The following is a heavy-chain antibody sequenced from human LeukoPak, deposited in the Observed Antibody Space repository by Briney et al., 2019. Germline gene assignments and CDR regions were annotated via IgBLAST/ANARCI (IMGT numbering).Heavy chain of an antibody. CDR2: INPNSGGT. D-gene: IGHD4-23*01. Sequence: GASVKVSCKASGYTFTGYYMHWVRQAPGQGLEWMGWINPNSGGTNYAQKFQGRVTMTRDTSISTAYMELSRLRSDDTAVYYCARGRTTVVTPGYFQYWGQGTLVIVSS. CDR1: GYTFTGYY. CDR3: ARGRTTVVTPGYFQY. V-gene: IGHV1-2*02. J-gene: IGHJ1*01.